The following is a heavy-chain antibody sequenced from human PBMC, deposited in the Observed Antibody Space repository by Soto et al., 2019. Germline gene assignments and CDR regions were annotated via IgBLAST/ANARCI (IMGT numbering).Heavy chain of an antibody. V-gene: IGHV1-18*01. J-gene: IGHJ3*02. D-gene: IGHD3-22*01. CDR1: GYTFTSYG. CDR2: ISAYNGNT. CDR3: ARDRYYYDSCGYYAFDI. Sequence: ASVKVSCKASGYTFTSYGISWVRQAPGQGLEWMGWISAYNGNTNYAQKLQGRVTMTTDTSTSTAYMELRSLRSDDTAVYYCARDRYYYDSCGYYAFDIWGQGTMVTVSS.